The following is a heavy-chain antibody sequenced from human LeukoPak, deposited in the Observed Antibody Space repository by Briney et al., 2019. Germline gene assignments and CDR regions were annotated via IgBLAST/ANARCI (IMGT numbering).Heavy chain of an antibody. CDR1: GGTFGSYA. J-gene: IGHJ4*02. V-gene: IGHV1-69*05. Sequence: AVKVSCKASGGTFGSYAISWVRQPPGQGLEWMGRIIPICGTANSAQKFQGRVTITTDESTSTAYMELRSLSAEDTAEEYDDGAVAGYFDYWGQGTMVTVSS. CDR3: DGAVAGYFDY. CDR2: IIPICGTA. D-gene: IGHD6-19*01.